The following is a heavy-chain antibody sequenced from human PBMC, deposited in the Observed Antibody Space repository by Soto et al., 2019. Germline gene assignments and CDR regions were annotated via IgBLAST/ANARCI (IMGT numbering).Heavy chain of an antibody. CDR3: ARGGDDDILTRSPVRAFDM. Sequence: GGSLRLSCAASGFTFSNYWMAWVRQAPGKGLEWVGNIKQDGSQKYYVDSVRGRFTISRDNAKSSLYLQMNSLRAEDSAVYYCARGGDDDILTRSPVRAFDMWGLGTMVTVSS. D-gene: IGHD3-9*01. V-gene: IGHV3-7*04. CDR2: IKQDGSQK. J-gene: IGHJ3*02. CDR1: GFTFSNYW.